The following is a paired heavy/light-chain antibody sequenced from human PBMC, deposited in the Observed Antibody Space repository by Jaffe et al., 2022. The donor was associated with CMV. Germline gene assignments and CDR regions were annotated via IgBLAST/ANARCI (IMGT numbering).Light chain of an antibody. CDR1: SSDIGAYDY. Sequence: QSALTQPASVSGSPGQSITISCTGTSSDIGAYDYVSWHQQHPGTAPKLIIYDVSYRPSGVSIRFSGSKSGDTASLTISGLQAEDEADYYCSSYTSSSTRVFGGGTKLTVL. CDR2: DVS. J-gene: IGLJ3*02. CDR3: SSYTSSSTRV. V-gene: IGLV2-14*01.
Heavy chain of an antibody. D-gene: IGHD3-16*01. V-gene: IGHV3-23*01. CDR1: EFTFSRFA. CDR3: AREGGLVLVSALDS. CDR2: ITGNGVRT. J-gene: IGHJ4*02. Sequence: EVQLLESGGGLVQPGGSLRLSCAASEFTFSRFAMSWVRQAPGKGLEWVSAITGNGVRTYYADSVKGRFTISRDNSRNTLHLQMNSLRPEDTALYYCAREGGLVLVSALDSWGQGTLVTVSS.